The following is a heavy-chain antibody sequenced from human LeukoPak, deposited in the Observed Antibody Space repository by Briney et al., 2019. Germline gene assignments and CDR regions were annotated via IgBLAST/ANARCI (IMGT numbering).Heavy chain of an antibody. Sequence: ASVNVSFRASGYTFTSYGISWVRQAPGQGLEWMGWISAYNGNTNYAQKLQGRVTMTTDTSTSTAYMELRSLRSDDTAVYYCARDEVGYSYAESYWGQGTLVTVSS. J-gene: IGHJ4*02. CDR2: ISAYNGNT. V-gene: IGHV1-18*04. D-gene: IGHD5-18*01. CDR1: GYTFTSYG. CDR3: ARDEVGYSYAESY.